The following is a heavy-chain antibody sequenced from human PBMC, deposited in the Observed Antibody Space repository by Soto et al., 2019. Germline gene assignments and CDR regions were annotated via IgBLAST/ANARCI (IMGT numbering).Heavy chain of an antibody. CDR3: ARNGERDLGLNYYFYYGMDV. V-gene: IGHV1-18*01. D-gene: IGHD3-10*01. CDR1: DYIFTTYG. Sequence: ASVKVSCKASDYIFTTYGISWVRQAPGQRLEWMGWVSPYSNITNYAQKFQGRVTMTTETSTSTVYMELRSLRSDDTAMYYCARNGERDLGLNYYFYYGMDVWG. J-gene: IGHJ6*02. CDR2: VSPYSNIT.